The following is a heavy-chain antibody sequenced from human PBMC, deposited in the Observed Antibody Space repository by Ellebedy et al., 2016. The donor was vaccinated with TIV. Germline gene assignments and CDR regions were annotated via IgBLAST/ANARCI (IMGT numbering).Heavy chain of an antibody. CDR1: GFTFSNYG. Sequence: PGGSLRLSCAASGFTFSNYGMHWVRQAPGKGLQWVAVISYDESHRDYADSVKGRFTISRDNSSNTLYLQMSSLRAEDTAVYYCARDDCSGGSCHWWFAPWGQGTLVTVSS. CDR2: ISYDESHR. CDR3: ARDDCSGGSCHWWFAP. V-gene: IGHV3-30*03. J-gene: IGHJ5*02. D-gene: IGHD2-15*01.